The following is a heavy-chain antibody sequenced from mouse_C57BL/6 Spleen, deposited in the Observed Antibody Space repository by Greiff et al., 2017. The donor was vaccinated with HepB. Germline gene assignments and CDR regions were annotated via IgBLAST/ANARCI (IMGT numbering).Heavy chain of an antibody. CDR2: IYPGSGST. V-gene: IGHV1-55*01. CDR1: GYTFTSYW. Sequence: QVQLQQPGAELVKPGASVKMSCKASGYTFTSYWITWVKQRPGQGLEWIGDIYPGSGSTNYNEKFKSKATLTVDTSSSTAYMQLSSLTSEYSAVYYCAREGIYYYIFDYWGQGTTLTVSS. J-gene: IGHJ2*01. D-gene: IGHD1-1*01. CDR3: AREGIYYYIFDY.